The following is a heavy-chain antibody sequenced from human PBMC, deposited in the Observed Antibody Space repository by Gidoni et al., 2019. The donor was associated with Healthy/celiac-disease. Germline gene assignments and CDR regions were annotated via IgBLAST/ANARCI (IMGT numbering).Heavy chain of an antibody. CDR1: GFTFSSYA. CDR3: AKNTYYDFWSGYYHFDY. Sequence: EVQLLESGGGLVQPGGSLRLSCAASGFTFSSYAMGWVRQAPGKGLEWVSAISGSGGSTYYADSVKGRFTISRDNSKNTLYLQINSLRAEDTAVYYCAKNTYYDFWSGYYHFDYWGQGTLVTVSS. D-gene: IGHD3-3*01. J-gene: IGHJ4*02. CDR2: ISGSGGST. V-gene: IGHV3-23*01.